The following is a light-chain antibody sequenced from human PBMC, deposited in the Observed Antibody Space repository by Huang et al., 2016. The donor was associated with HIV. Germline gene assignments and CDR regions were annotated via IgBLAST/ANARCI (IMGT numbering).Light chain of an antibody. J-gene: IGKJ1*01. V-gene: IGKV1-17*03. CDR2: AAS. Sequence: DIQMTQSPSAMSASVGARITITCRASQGISNYLAWFQQKAGKVPKRLIDAASTLQGGVPSRFSGSGSGTEFTLTISSLQPDDFATYYCLQHNTYPGTFGQGTKVEIK. CDR3: LQHNTYPGT. CDR1: QGISNY.